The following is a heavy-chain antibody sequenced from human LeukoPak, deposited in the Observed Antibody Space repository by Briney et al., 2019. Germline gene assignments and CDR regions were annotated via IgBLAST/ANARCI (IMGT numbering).Heavy chain of an antibody. CDR1: GFTFSSYG. Sequence: GGSLRHSCAASGFTFSSYGMHWVGPAAGKGLEWVAVVSYDGSNKYYADSVKGRCTISRDNSKNTLYLQMNSLRAEDTAVYYCAKVGGYGGEFDYWGQGTLVTVSS. J-gene: IGHJ4*02. CDR3: AKVGGYGGEFDY. D-gene: IGHD4-23*01. CDR2: VSYDGSNK. V-gene: IGHV3-30*18.